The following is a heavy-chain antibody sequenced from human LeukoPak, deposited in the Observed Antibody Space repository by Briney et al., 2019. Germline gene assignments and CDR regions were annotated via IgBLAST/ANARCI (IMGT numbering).Heavy chain of an antibody. CDR3: AREGGYQYYYAMDV. CDR1: GFTFNSYA. CDR2: ISGSGVTT. V-gene: IGHV3-23*01. Sequence: GGSLRLSCAASGFTFNSYAMSWVRQAPGRGLEWVSGISGSGVTTYYADSVKGRFTISRDNAKNSLYLQMSSLRAEDAAVYNCAREGGYQYYYAMDVWGQGTTVTVSS. D-gene: IGHD3-16*01. J-gene: IGHJ6*02.